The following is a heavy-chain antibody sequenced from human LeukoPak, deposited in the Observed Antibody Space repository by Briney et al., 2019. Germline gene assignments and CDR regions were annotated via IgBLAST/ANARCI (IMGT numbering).Heavy chain of an antibody. V-gene: IGHV3-30-3*01. J-gene: IGHJ4*02. CDR3: ARGTAALDY. Sequence: GGSLRLSCAASGFTFSTYAMHWVRQAPGKGLEGVAVISYDGSNKYYADSVKGRLTISRDNAKNSLYLQMNSLRAEDTAVYHCARGTAALDYWGQGTLVTVSS. CDR2: ISYDGSNK. CDR1: GFTFSTYA. D-gene: IGHD6-25*01.